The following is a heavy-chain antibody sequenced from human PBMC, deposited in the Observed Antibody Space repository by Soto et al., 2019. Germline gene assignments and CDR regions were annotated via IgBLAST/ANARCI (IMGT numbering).Heavy chain of an antibody. CDR3: ASLSSGYSSSWYWFDP. V-gene: IGHV1-69*13. J-gene: IGHJ5*02. CDR1: GGTFSSDA. D-gene: IGHD6-13*01. Sequence: SVKVSCKASGGTFSSDAISWVRQAPGQGLEWMGGIIPIFGTANYAQKFQGRVTITADESTSTAYMELSSLRSEDTAVYYCASLSSGYSSSWYWFDPWGQGTLVTVSS. CDR2: IIPIFGTA.